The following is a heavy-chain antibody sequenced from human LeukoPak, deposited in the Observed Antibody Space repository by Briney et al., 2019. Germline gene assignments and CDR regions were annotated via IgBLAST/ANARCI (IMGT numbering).Heavy chain of an antibody. D-gene: IGHD2-2*01. J-gene: IGHJ5*02. CDR2: INPNSGGT. CDR1: GYTFTSYY. V-gene: IGHV1-2*02. CDR3: ARGPPLAIVVVPAAILKWFDP. Sequence: GASVKVSCKASGYTFTSYYMHWVRQAPGQGLEWMGWINPNSGGTNYAQKFQGRVTMTRDTSISTAYMELSRLRSDDTAVYYCARGPPLAIVVVPAAILKWFDPWGQGTLVTVSS.